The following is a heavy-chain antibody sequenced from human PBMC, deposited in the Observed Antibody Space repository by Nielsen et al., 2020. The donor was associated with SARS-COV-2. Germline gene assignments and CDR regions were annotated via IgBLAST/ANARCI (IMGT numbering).Heavy chain of an antibody. CDR1: GFTFSSYG. D-gene: IGHD4-11*01. CDR3: AKHITTETTFYGMDV. V-gene: IGHV3-NL1*01. J-gene: IGHJ6*02. Sequence: GGSLRLSCAASGFTFSSYGMHWVRQAPGKGLDWVSLIYISGGTYYADSVKGRFIVSRDNSTNTVYLQMNSLRAEDTAIYYCAKHITTETTFYGMDVWGQGTTVTVS. CDR2: IYISGGT.